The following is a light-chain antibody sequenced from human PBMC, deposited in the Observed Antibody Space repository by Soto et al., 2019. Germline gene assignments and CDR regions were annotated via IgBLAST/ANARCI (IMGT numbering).Light chain of an antibody. J-gene: IGKJ2*01. CDR3: QQYNNWPLYT. Sequence: EIVMTQSPATLSVSPGERATLSCRASQSVSSNLAWYQHKPGQAPRLLIYGASTRATGIPARFSGSGSGTEFTLTVSSLPSEDFAVYYCQQYNNWPLYTVGQGTKVDSK. CDR2: GAS. V-gene: IGKV3-15*01. CDR1: QSVSSN.